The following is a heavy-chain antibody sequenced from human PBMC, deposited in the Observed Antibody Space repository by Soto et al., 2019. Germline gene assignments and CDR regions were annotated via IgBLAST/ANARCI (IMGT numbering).Heavy chain of an antibody. V-gene: IGHV4-31*03. Sequence: PSETLSLTCTVSGGSISSGGYYWSWIRQHPGKGLEWIGYIYYSGSTYYNPSLKSRVTISVDTSKNQFSLKLSSVTAADTAVYYCAREYYYDSSVRFDYWGQGTLVTVSS. J-gene: IGHJ4*02. D-gene: IGHD3-22*01. CDR1: GGSISSGGYY. CDR2: IYYSGST. CDR3: AREYYYDSSVRFDY.